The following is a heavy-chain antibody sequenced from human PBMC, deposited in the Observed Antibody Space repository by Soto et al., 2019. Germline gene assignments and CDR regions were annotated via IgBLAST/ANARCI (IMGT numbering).Heavy chain of an antibody. CDR3: AKDLYGSAIYGMDV. V-gene: IGHV3-9*01. D-gene: IGHD3-10*01. Sequence: EVQLVESGGGLVQPGRSLRLSCAASGFTFDDYAMHWVRQTPGKGLEWVSGITWNSGTIGYADSVKGRFTISRDNGKNSLYLQMNSLRPEDTALYYCAKDLYGSAIYGMDVWGQGTTVTVSS. J-gene: IGHJ6*02. CDR2: ITWNSGTI. CDR1: GFTFDDYA.